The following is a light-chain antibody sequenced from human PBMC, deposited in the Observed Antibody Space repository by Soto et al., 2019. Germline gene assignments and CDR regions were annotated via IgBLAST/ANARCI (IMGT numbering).Light chain of an antibody. CDR3: MQALQTPYP. V-gene: IGKV2-28*01. CDR2: LGS. CDR1: QSLLHSNGYNY. J-gene: IGKJ2*01. Sequence: DIVMTQSPLSLPVTPGEPASISCRSSQSLLHSNGYNYLDWYLQKPGQSPQLLIYLGSNRASGVPDRFSGSGSGTDFTLKISRVEAEDVGVYYCMQALQTPYPFGMGTKLEIK.